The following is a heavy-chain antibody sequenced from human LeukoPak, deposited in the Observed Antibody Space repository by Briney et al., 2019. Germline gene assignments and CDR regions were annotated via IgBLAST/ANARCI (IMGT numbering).Heavy chain of an antibody. CDR2: ISPYNGNT. CDR3: ARDQYKVGLTPNWFDP. V-gene: IGHV1-18*01. D-gene: IGHD1-26*01. Sequence: GASVKVSCKASGYTFTSYGISWVRQAPGQGIEWMGWISPYNGNTNYAQKLQGRVTMTTDTSTSTAYMELRSLRSDDTAVYYCARDQYKVGLTPNWFDPWGQGTLVTVSS. CDR1: GYTFTSYG. J-gene: IGHJ5*02.